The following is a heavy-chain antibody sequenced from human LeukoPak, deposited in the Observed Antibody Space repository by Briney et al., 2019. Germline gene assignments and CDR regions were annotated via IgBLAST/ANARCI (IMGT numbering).Heavy chain of an antibody. D-gene: IGHD1-26*01. Sequence: VASVNVSCMASGCTFSSYAISWVRQAPGQGLEWMGGIIPIFGTANYAQKFQGRGTITADKSTSTAYMELSSLRSEDTAVYYCARGTHGEATGQFDYWGQGTLVTVSS. CDR1: GCTFSSYA. CDR2: IIPIFGTA. CDR3: ARGTHGEATGQFDY. V-gene: IGHV1-69*06. J-gene: IGHJ4*02.